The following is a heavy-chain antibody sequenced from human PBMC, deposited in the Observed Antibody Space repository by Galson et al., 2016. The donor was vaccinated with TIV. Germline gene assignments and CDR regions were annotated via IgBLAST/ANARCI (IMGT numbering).Heavy chain of an antibody. D-gene: IGHD1-26*01. CDR2: ISWNSDKK. Sequence: SLRLSCAASGFTFDEYAIHWVRQGPGKGLEWLSSISWNSDKKLYAASVKGRFTISRGNAKNSLSLQMNSLRPEDTAFYYCVKGAGRYSRSWYFDYWGQGALVTVSS. CDR1: GFTFDEYA. CDR3: VKGAGRYSRSWYFDY. J-gene: IGHJ4*02. V-gene: IGHV3-9*01.